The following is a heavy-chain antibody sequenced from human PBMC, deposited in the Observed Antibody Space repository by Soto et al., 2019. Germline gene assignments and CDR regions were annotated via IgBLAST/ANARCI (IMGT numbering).Heavy chain of an antibody. V-gene: IGHV4-59*01. Sequence: LSLTCIVSGDSISPYYWTWIRQPPGKGLEWIGHIYYSGSPNYNPSLKSRVTISVDTSKSQFSLKLSPVTAADTAVYYCARDVSPTYWGQGMLVTVSS. CDR1: GDSISPYY. CDR2: IYYSGSP. CDR3: ARDVSPTY. J-gene: IGHJ4*02.